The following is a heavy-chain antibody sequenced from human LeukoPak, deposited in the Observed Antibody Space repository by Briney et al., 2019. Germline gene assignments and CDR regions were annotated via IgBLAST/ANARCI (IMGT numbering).Heavy chain of an antibody. V-gene: IGHV4-59*01. CDR1: GGFISSYY. Sequence: SETLSLTCTVSGGFISSYYWSWIRQPPGKGLEWIGYIYYSGSTNYNPSLKSRVTISVDTSKNQFSLKLSSVTAADTAVYYCARHRSSTSAGGGSYYFDYWGQGTLVTVSS. J-gene: IGHJ4*02. CDR3: ARHRSSTSAGGGSYYFDY. D-gene: IGHD2-2*01. CDR2: IYYSGST.